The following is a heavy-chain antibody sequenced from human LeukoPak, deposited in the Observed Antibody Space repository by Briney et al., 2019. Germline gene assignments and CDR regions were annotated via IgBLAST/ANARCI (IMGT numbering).Heavy chain of an antibody. D-gene: IGHD6-13*01. Sequence: PGGSLRLSCAASGFTFSSYAMSWVRQAPGRGLEWVSAISGSGGSTYYADSVKGRFTISRDNSKNTLYLQMNSLRAEDTAVYYCAKDRDRIAGLIYFDYWGQGTLVTVSS. V-gene: IGHV3-23*01. J-gene: IGHJ4*02. CDR1: GFTFSSYA. CDR3: AKDRDRIAGLIYFDY. CDR2: ISGSGGST.